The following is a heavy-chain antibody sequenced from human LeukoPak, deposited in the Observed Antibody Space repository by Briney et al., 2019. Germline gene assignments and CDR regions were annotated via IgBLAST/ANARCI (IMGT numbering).Heavy chain of an antibody. V-gene: IGHV3-74*01. Sequence: GGSLRLSCAASGFTFSRSWMHCVRQAPGKGLVWVSRSNNDGSTTNYADSVKGRFTISRDNAKNTLYLRMNSLRGEDTAVYYCVRALASPDDYWGQGTLVTVSS. J-gene: IGHJ4*02. CDR2: SNNDGSTT. CDR3: VRALASPDDY. CDR1: GFTFSRSW.